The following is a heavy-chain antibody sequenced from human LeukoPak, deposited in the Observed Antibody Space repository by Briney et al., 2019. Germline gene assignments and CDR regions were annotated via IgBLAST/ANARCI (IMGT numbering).Heavy chain of an antibody. CDR3: AKGGVYEAQYYYYYLDV. V-gene: IGHV3-23*01. Sequence: GGTLRLSCAASGFTFSSYGMSWVRQAPGKGLEWVSAISGSGGSTYYADSVKGRFTVSRDNSKNTLYLQMKSLRAEDTAVYYCAKGGVYEAQYYYYYLDVWGKGTTVTISS. CDR2: ISGSGGST. D-gene: IGHD5/OR15-5a*01. CDR1: GFTFSSYG. J-gene: IGHJ6*03.